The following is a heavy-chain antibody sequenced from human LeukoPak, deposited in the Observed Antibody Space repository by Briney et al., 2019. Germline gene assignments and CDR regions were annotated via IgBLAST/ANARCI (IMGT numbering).Heavy chain of an antibody. D-gene: IGHD3-16*01. J-gene: IGHJ4*02. Sequence: GRSLRLSCAASGFTFSSYGMHWVRQAPGKGLEWVAVISYDGSNKYYADSVKGRFIISRDNAKNTLYLQMNSLRAEDTAVYYCARDGGTGEYYFDYWGQGTLVTVSS. CDR1: GFTFSSYG. V-gene: IGHV3-30*03. CDR2: ISYDGSNK. CDR3: ARDGGTGEYYFDY.